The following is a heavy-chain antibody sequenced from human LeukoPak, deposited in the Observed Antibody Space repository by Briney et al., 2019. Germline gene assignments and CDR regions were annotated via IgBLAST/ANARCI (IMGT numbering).Heavy chain of an antibody. V-gene: IGHV3-74*01. CDR2: INSDGSST. J-gene: IGHJ4*02. CDR3: ATGQLWSSYYYGY. CDR1: GFTFSNFW. Sequence: VGSLRLSCAASGFTFSNFWMHWVRQAPGKGLVWVSRINSDGSSTSYADSVKGRFTISRNNAENTLYLQMNSLRAEDTAVYFCATGQLWSSYYYGYWGQGTLVTVSS. D-gene: IGHD3-3*01.